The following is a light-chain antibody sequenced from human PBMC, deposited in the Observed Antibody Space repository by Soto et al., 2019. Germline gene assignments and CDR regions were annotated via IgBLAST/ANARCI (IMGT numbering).Light chain of an antibody. CDR3: TSYVGNDIWV. V-gene: IGLV2-8*01. J-gene: IGLJ3*02. Sequence: QSVLTQPPSASGSPGQSVTISCTGTSSDVGAYKYVSWYQQYPGKAPKLMIYEVTERPSRVPDRFSGSKSGNPASLTVSGLQAEDEADYYCTSYVGNDIWVFGAGTKLTVL. CDR1: SSDVGAYKY. CDR2: EVT.